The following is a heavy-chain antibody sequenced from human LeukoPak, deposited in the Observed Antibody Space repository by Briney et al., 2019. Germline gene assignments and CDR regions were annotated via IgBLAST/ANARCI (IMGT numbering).Heavy chain of an antibody. V-gene: IGHV1-2*02. D-gene: IGHD4-23*01. CDR2: INPNSGGT. CDR3: ARGSGNTVVTPLDY. CDR1: GYTFTRYY. Sequence: ASVKVSFTASGYTFTRYYMHWVRQAPGKGREGMGWINPNSGGTNYAQKFQGRVTMTRDTSISTAYMELSRLRSDDTAVYYCARGSGNTVVTPLDYWGQGTLVTVSS. J-gene: IGHJ4*02.